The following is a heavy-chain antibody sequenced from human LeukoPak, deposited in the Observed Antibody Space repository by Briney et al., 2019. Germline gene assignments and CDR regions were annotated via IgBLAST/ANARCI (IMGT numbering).Heavy chain of an antibody. CDR1: GYSISSGYY. V-gene: IGHV4-38-2*02. Sequence: SETLSLTCTVSGYSISSGYYWGWIRQPPGKGLEWIGGIYHSGSTYYNPSLKSRVTISVDTSKNQFSLKLSSVTAADTAVYYCARAGSYYSFDYWGQGTLVTVSS. D-gene: IGHD1-26*01. CDR3: ARAGSYYSFDY. J-gene: IGHJ4*02. CDR2: IYHSGST.